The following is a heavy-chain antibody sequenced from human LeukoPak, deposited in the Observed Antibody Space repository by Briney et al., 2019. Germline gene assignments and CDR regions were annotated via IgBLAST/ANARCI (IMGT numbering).Heavy chain of an antibody. D-gene: IGHD4-17*01. CDR2: IYTSGST. Sequence: SETLSLTCNVSGGSISNYYWSWIRQPAGKGLEWVGRIYTSGSTNCNPSLRGRVSMSVDTSTNQFSLKLSSVTAADTAVYYCARDLVRRLYGQLDYYYYYLDVWGKGTTVAVSS. J-gene: IGHJ6*03. CDR1: GGSISNYY. CDR3: ARDLVRRLYGQLDYYYYYLDV. V-gene: IGHV4-4*07.